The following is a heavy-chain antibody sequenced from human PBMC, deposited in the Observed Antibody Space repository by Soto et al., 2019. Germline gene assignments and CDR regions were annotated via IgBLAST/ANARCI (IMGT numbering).Heavy chain of an antibody. V-gene: IGHV1-46*01. Sequence: GASVKVSCKASGYTFTSYYMHWVRQAPGQGLEWIGIINPSGGSTSYAQKFQGRVTMTRDTSTSTVYMELSSLRSGDTAVYYCARVTGGGYYYYGMDVWGQGTTVTVSS. J-gene: IGHJ6*02. CDR3: ARVTGGGYYYYGMDV. D-gene: IGHD2-8*02. CDR1: GYTFTSYY. CDR2: INPSGGST.